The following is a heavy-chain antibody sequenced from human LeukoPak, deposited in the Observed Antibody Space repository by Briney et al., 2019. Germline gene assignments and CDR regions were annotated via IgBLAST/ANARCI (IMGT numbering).Heavy chain of an antibody. Sequence: ASVKVSCKVSEYTLTELSMHWVRQAPGKGLEWMGGFDPEDGETIYAQKFQGRVTMTEDTSTDTAYMELSSLRSEDTAVYYCATSIAAAGPNYYYYGMDVWGQGTTVTVSS. CDR2: FDPEDGET. V-gene: IGHV1-24*01. D-gene: IGHD6-13*01. CDR1: EYTLTELS. J-gene: IGHJ6*02. CDR3: ATSIAAAGPNYYYYGMDV.